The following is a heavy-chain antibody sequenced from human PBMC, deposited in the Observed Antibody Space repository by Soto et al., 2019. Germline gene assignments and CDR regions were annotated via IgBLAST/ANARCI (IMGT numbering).Heavy chain of an antibody. CDR3: VSDRGYGHASVPYS. D-gene: IGHD5-18*01. V-gene: IGHV3-30*03. Sequence: QAQLVESGGGVVQPGRSLRLSCEASGFTFSSYGMHLVRQAPVTGLGWVAVISYDGGLQHYADSVKGRFTISRDNSKNMVLLQMNSLRAEDTAVYYCVSDRGYGHASVPYSWGQGTLVSVSS. CDR2: ISYDGGLQ. J-gene: IGHJ4*02. CDR1: GFTFSSYG.